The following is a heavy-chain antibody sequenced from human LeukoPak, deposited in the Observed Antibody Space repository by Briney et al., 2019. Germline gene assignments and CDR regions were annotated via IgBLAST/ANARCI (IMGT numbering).Heavy chain of an antibody. D-gene: IGHD6-19*01. V-gene: IGHV3-66*02. CDR1: GFTVSSNY. CDR3: ARDRRHSSGWYGGFDY. Sequence: QPGGSLRLSCAASGFTVSSNYMSWVRQAPGKGLEWVSVIYSGGSTYYADSVKGRFTISRDSSKNTLYLQMNSLRAEDTAVYYCARDRRHSSGWYGGFDYWGQGTLVTVSS. CDR2: IYSGGST. J-gene: IGHJ4*02.